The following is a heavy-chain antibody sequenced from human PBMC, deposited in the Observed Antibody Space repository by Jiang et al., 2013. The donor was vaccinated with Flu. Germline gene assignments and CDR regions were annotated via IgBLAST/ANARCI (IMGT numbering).Heavy chain of an antibody. Sequence: VQLVESGGGLVQPGGSLRLSCAASGFTFSNYWMHWVRQAPGKGLVWVSRITTDGSGANYADSVQGRFAISRDNAKNTLYLQMNSLRAEDTAVYYCARPKVGLLLDYWGQGTLVTVSS. CDR2: ITTDGSGA. CDR3: ARPKVGLLLDY. CDR1: GFTFSNYW. D-gene: IGHD3-22*01. J-gene: IGHJ4*02. V-gene: IGHV3-74*02.